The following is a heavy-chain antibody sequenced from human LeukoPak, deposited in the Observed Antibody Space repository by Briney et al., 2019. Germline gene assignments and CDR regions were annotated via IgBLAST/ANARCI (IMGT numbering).Heavy chain of an antibody. V-gene: IGHV4-59*12. CDR2: IYYTEST. D-gene: IGHD1-26*01. CDR1: DDSISGYY. J-gene: IGHJ5*02. Sequence: SETLSLTCTVSDDSISGYYWSWIRQPPGKGLEWIGYIYYTESTYYNPSLKSRVTISVDTSKNQFSLKLSSVTAADTAVYYCAREMWELKDNWFDPWGQGTLVTVSS. CDR3: AREMWELKDNWFDP.